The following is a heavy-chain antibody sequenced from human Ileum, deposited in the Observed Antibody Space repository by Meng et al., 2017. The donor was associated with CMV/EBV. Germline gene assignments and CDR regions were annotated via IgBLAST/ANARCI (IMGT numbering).Heavy chain of an antibody. D-gene: IGHD1-26*01. V-gene: IGHV3-9*01. Sequence: SLKISCAASGFTFDDYVMHWVRQAPGKGLEWVSGIDWNSGATAYANSVKGRFTISRDNARNSLYLQMDSLKVEDTAFYYCAKDLGGRGVEATIDYWGQGTLVTVSS. J-gene: IGHJ4*02. CDR2: IDWNSGAT. CDR1: GFTFDDYV. CDR3: AKDLGGRGVEATIDY.